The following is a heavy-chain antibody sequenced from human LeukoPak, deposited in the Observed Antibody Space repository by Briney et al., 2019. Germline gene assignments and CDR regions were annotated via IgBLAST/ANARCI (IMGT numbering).Heavy chain of an antibody. D-gene: IGHD6-19*01. Sequence: SETLSLTCTVSGGSISSYYWSWIRQPPGKGLEWIGYICCSGSTNYNPSLKSRVTISVDTSKNQFSLKLSSVTAADTAVYYCARHWLTDPFDIWGQGTMVTVSS. V-gene: IGHV4-59*08. CDR2: ICCSGST. CDR1: GGSISSYY. J-gene: IGHJ3*02. CDR3: ARHWLTDPFDI.